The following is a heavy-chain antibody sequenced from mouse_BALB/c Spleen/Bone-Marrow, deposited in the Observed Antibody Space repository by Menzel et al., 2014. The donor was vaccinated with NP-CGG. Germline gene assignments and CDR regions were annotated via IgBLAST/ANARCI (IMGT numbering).Heavy chain of an antibody. Sequence: QVQLQQSGAELAKPGASVKMSCKTSGYTFTTYWIHWGKQRPGQGLEWIGYINPSTGYTEYNQKFKDKATLTADKSSSTAYMQLSSLTSEEFAVYYCAREGIYYGNTWFAYWGQGTLVTVSA. V-gene: IGHV1-7*01. D-gene: IGHD2-1*01. J-gene: IGHJ3*01. CDR1: GYTFTTYW. CDR3: AREGIYYGNTWFAY. CDR2: INPSTGYT.